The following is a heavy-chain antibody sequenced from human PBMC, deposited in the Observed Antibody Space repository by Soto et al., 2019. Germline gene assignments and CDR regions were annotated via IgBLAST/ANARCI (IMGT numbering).Heavy chain of an antibody. CDR3: AHSNPMYTYYGMDV. CDR1: GFTFSSYS. Sequence: GGSLRLSCAASGFTFSSYSMNWVRQAPGKGLEWVSSISSSSSYIYYADSVKGRFTISRDNAKNSLYLQMNSLRAEDTAVYYCAHSNPMYTYYGMDVWGQGTTVTVSS. V-gene: IGHV3-21*01. D-gene: IGHD3-22*01. J-gene: IGHJ6*02. CDR2: ISSSSSYI.